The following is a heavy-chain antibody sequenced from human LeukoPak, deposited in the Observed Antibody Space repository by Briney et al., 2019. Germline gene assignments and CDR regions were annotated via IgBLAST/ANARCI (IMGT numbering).Heavy chain of an antibody. D-gene: IGHD3-3*01. V-gene: IGHV4-59*01. CDR1: DDSITRFY. CDR3: VRNRIRFGSDNYYYMDV. J-gene: IGHJ6*03. Sequence: SETLSLTCTVSDDSITRFYWSWIRQPPGKELEWIGHIHYTGNTNYNPSLKSRVTISTDTSNNQLSLKLSSATAADTAVYYCVRNRIRFGSDNYYYMDVWGKGTTVTVSS. CDR2: IHYTGNT.